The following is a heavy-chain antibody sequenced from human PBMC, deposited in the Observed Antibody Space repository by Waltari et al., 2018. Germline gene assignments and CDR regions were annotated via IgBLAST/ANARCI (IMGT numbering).Heavy chain of an antibody. D-gene: IGHD1-26*01. V-gene: IGHV3-43*01. CDR2: ISWDGGST. Sequence: EVQLVESGGVVVQPGGSLRLSCAASGFTFDDYTMHWVRQAPGKGLEWVSLISWDGGSTYYADSVKGRFTISRDNSKNSLNLQMNSLRTEDTALYYCAKDAGGSLFDYWGQGTLVTVSS. CDR1: GFTFDDYT. CDR3: AKDAGGSLFDY. J-gene: IGHJ4*02.